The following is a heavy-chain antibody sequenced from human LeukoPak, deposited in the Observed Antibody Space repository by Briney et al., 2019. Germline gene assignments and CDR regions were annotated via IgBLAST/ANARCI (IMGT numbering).Heavy chain of an antibody. V-gene: IGHV4-59*08. J-gene: IGHJ4*02. CDR2: IYYSGST. Sequence: SETLSLTCTVSGGSISSYYWSWIRQPPGKGLEWIGYIYYSGSTYYNPSLKSRVTISADTSKNQFSLKLSSATAADTAVYYCARIEVGATAYFDYWGQGTLVTVSS. D-gene: IGHD1-26*01. CDR3: ARIEVGATAYFDY. CDR1: GGSISSYY.